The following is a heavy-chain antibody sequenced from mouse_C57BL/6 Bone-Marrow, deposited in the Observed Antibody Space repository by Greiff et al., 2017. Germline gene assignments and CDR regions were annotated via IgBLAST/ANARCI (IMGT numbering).Heavy chain of an antibody. CDR1: DYIFTNYD. V-gene: IGHV1S56*01. CDR3: GRSPAYGSKWYLDV. Sequence: QVQLQQSGAELVKPGASVKLSCKASDYIFTNYDVHWVRQRPEQGLEWIGWIFPGDGRTEYNERFKGKATLTTDKSSSTAYMQLSRLTSEDSAVYFCGRSPAYGSKWYLDVWGAGTTVTVSS. D-gene: IGHD1-1*01. CDR2: IFPGDGRT. J-gene: IGHJ1*01.